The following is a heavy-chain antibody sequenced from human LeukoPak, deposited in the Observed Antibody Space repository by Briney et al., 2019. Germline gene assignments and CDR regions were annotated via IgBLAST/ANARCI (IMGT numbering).Heavy chain of an antibody. CDR3: EVQWLVRGWFDP. V-gene: IGHV4-39*01. Sequence: SETLSLTCTVSGGSISSSSYYWGWIRQPPGKGLEWIGSIYYSGSTYYNPSLKSRVTISVDTSKNQFSLKLSSVTAADTAVYYCEVQWLVRGWFDPWGRGTLVTVSS. CDR1: GGSISSSSYY. J-gene: IGHJ5*02. CDR2: IYYSGST. D-gene: IGHD6-19*01.